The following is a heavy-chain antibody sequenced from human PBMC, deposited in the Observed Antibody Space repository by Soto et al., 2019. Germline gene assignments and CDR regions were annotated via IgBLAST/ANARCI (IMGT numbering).Heavy chain of an antibody. D-gene: IGHD4-17*01. V-gene: IGHV4-31*03. Sequence: SETLSVTCTVSGGSISSGGYYWSWIRQHPGKGLEWIGYIYYSGSTYYNPSLKSRVTISVDTSKNQFSLKLSSVTAADTAVYYCARRYGPGFDYWGQGTLVTVSS. CDR1: GGSISSGGYY. CDR2: IYYSGST. CDR3: ARRYGPGFDY. J-gene: IGHJ4*02.